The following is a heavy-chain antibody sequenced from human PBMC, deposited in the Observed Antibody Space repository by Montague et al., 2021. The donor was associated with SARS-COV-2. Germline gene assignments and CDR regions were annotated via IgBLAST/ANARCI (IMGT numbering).Heavy chain of an antibody. CDR1: GGSINYYY. V-gene: IGHV4-4*07. Sequence: SETLSLTCTVSGGSINYYYWHWLRQSAAKGLEWIGRIYSSGNANHSPSLKSRVTMSVDTSQNQFSLKLNSLTAADTAVYYCARGDHPQSGSWYFFDTWGQGAWSPSP. D-gene: IGHD6-13*01. J-gene: IGHJ4*02. CDR3: ARGDHPQSGSWYFFDT. CDR2: IYSSGNA.